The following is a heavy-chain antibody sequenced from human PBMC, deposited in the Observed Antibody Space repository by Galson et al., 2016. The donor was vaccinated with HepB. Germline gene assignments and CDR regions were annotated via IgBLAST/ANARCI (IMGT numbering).Heavy chain of an antibody. Sequence: SLRLSCAASGFTFSSYSMNWVRQAPGKGLEWVSYISSSSSTIYYADPVKGRFTISRDNAKNSLYLQMNSLRDEDTAVYYCARGTYYYYYGMDVWGQGTTVTVSS. CDR2: ISSSSSTI. CDR1: GFTFSSYS. D-gene: IGHD1-1*01. V-gene: IGHV3-48*02. CDR3: ARGTYYYYYGMDV. J-gene: IGHJ6*02.